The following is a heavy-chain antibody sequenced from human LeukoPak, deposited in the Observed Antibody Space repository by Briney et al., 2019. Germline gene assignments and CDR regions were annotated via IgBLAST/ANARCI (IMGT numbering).Heavy chain of an antibody. V-gene: IGHV4-39*01. CDR3: ARNWGPGYYYYMDV. CDR2: IYYSGST. Sequence: KASETLSLTCTVSGGSISSSSYYWGWIRQPPGKGLEWIGSIYYSGSTYYNPSLKSRVTISVDTSKNQFSLKLSSVTAADTAVYYCARNWGPGYYYYMDVWGKGTTVIVSS. J-gene: IGHJ6*03. D-gene: IGHD7-27*01. CDR1: GGSISSSSYY.